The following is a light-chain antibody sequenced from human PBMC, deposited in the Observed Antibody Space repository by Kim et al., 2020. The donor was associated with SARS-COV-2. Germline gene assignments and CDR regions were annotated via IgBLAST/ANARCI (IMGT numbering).Light chain of an antibody. Sequence: SPGETATLCCRASQSVSTYLAWYQQKPGQAPRLLIYDASNRATGIPARFSGSGSGTDFTLTISSLEAEDSAFYYCQQRSNWPRNTFGQGTRLEIK. CDR1: QSVSTY. V-gene: IGKV3-11*01. J-gene: IGKJ5*01. CDR3: QQRSNWPRNT. CDR2: DAS.